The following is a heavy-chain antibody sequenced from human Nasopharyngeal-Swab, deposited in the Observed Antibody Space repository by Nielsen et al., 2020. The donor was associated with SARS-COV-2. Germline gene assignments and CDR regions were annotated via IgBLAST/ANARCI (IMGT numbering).Heavy chain of an antibody. D-gene: IGHD3-22*01. CDR2: IYYSGST. J-gene: IGHJ6*02. CDR1: GGSISSSSYY. V-gene: IGHV4-39*07. Sequence: SETLSLTCTVSGGSISSSSYYWGWIRQPPGKGLEWIGSIYYSGSTYYNPSLKSRVTISVDTSKNQFSLKLSSVTAADTAVYYCAREGGYYDSSGYLLSHYYYGMDVWGQGTTVTVSS. CDR3: AREGGYYDSSGYLLSHYYYGMDV.